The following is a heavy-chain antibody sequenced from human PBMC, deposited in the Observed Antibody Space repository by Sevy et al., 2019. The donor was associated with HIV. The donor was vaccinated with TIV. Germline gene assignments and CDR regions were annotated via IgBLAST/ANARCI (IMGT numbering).Heavy chain of an antibody. D-gene: IGHD1-1*01. CDR2: ISFSSNYI. V-gene: IGHV3-21*01. Sequence: GGSLRLSCAAAGFTFSSYTMIWVRQAPGKGLEWVASISFSSNYIYYTDSLKGRFTISRDNAKNSLYLQMNSLRAEDTAVYYCAREDSKNWRYFDYWGQGTLVTVSS. CDR1: GFTFSSYT. CDR3: AREDSKNWRYFDY. J-gene: IGHJ4*02.